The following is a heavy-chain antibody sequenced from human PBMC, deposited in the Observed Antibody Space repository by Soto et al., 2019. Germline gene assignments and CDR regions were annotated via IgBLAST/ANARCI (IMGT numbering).Heavy chain of an antibody. D-gene: IGHD2-15*01. CDR2: INHNSGGT. Sequence: ASLKVSCKASGYTFTGYYMHWVRQAPGQGLEWMGWINHNSGGTNYAQKFQGRVTMTRDTSISTAYMELSRLRSDDTAMYYCARWYCSGGSCPTPRIMDVWGQGTTVTVSS. CDR3: ARWYCSGGSCPTPRIMDV. V-gene: IGHV1-2*02. CDR1: GYTFTGYY. J-gene: IGHJ6*02.